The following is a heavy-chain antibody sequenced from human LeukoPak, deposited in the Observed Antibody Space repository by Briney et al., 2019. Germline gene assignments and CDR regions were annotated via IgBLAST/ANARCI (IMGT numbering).Heavy chain of an antibody. CDR3: ARVEAARPFDAFDI. J-gene: IGHJ3*02. CDR2: ISPGDSDT. CDR1: GYSFTNYC. V-gene: IGHV5-51*01. Sequence: GESLKTSCKGPGYSFTNYCIVWVRQMPGQGLEWMGIISPGDSDTRYSPSFQGQVTISADTSISTAYLQWSSLKASDTAMYYCARVEAARPFDAFDIWGQGTMVTVSS. D-gene: IGHD6-6*01.